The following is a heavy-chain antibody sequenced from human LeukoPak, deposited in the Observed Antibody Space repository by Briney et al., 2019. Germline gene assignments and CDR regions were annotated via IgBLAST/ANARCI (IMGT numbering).Heavy chain of an antibody. J-gene: IGHJ5*02. V-gene: IGHV4-4*02. CDR2: ISRHGST. Sequence: SGTLSLTCAVSGGSISSSNYWSWIRQPPGKGLEWIGEISRHGSTNYNPSLKSRVTISIDTSKNQFSLNLRSVTAADTALYYCARIPGAGYSNGWYRFDPWGQGTLVTVSS. CDR1: GGSISSSNY. CDR3: ARIPGAGYSNGWYRFDP. D-gene: IGHD6-19*01.